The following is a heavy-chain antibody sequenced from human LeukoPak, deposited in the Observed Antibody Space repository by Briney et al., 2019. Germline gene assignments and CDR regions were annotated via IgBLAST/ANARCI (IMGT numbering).Heavy chain of an antibody. V-gene: IGHV4-34*01. CDR1: GGSFSGYY. Sequence: SETLSLTCAVYGGSFSGYYWSWIRQPPGKGLEWIGEINHSGSTNYNPSLKSRVTISVDTSKNQFSLKLSSVTAADTAVYYCARGNDFWNGYRWFDPWGQGTLVTVSS. J-gene: IGHJ5*02. CDR2: INHSGST. CDR3: ARGNDFWNGYRWFDP. D-gene: IGHD3-3*01.